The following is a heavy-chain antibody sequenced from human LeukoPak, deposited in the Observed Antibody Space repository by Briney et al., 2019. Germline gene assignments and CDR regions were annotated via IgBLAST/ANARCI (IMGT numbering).Heavy chain of an antibody. CDR2: INHSGST. J-gene: IGHJ4*02. CDR1: GGSFSGYY. Sequence: SETLSLTCAVYGGSFSGYYWSWIRQPPGKGLEWIGEINHSGSTNYNPSLKSRVTISVDTSKNRFSLKLSSVTAADTAVYYCARERVEYSSSSFDYWGQGTLVTVSS. V-gene: IGHV4-34*01. D-gene: IGHD6-6*01. CDR3: ARERVEYSSSSFDY.